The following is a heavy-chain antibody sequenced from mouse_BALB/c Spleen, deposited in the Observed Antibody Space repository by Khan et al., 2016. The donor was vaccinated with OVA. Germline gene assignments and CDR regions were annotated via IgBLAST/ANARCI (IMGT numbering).Heavy chain of an antibody. CDR1: GYTFTTYW. J-gene: IGHJ2*01. Sequence: QVQLQQSGAELAKPGASVKMSCKASGYTFTTYWMHWVKQRPGQGLEWIGYINPSSGYTNYTEKFKDRAILSADKSSSTAYMQLSNLTSEDSAVXYCTRDRIDYWGQGTPLTVSS. CDR3: TRDRIDY. CDR2: INPSSGYT. V-gene: IGHV1-7*01.